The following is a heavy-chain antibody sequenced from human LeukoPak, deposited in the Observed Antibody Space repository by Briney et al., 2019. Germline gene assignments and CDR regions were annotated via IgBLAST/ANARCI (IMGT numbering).Heavy chain of an antibody. CDR2: IYYSGST. CDR3: AREGLHGFDY. J-gene: IGHJ4*02. Sequence: SETLSLTCTVSGGSISSYYWSWIRQPPGKGLEWIGYIYYSGSTNYNPSLKSRVTISVDTSKNQFSLKLSSVTAADTAVYYCAREGLHGFDYWCQGTLVTVSS. CDR1: GGSISSYY. V-gene: IGHV4-59*01. D-gene: IGHD3-16*01.